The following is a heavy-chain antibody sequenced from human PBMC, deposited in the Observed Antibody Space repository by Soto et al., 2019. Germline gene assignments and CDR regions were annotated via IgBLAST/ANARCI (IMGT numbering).Heavy chain of an antibody. CDR3: ARNVLLWFGAYYGMDV. D-gene: IGHD3-10*01. V-gene: IGHV6-1*01. J-gene: IGHJ6*02. CDR1: GDSVSSNSAA. Sequence: PSQTLSLTCAISGDSVSSNSAAWNWIRQSPSRGLEWLGRTYYRSKWYNDYAVSVKSRITINPDTSKNQFSLQLNSVTPEDTAVYYCARNVLLWFGAYYGMDVWGQGTTVTVSS. CDR2: TYYRSKWYN.